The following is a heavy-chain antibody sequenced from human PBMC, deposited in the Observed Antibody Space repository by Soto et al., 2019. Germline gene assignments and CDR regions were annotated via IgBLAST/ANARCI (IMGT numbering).Heavy chain of an antibody. V-gene: IGHV1-45*02. J-gene: IGHJ3*01. Sequence: QMQLVQSGAEVRMTGSSVTISCKFSGFTYTFRYLHWLRQAPGQPFQWMGWITIYNGNTGYAQKFQPRVSITRETSLTAGYMEMTGLTSADTALYYCLRSPLSVLLPDDVFDAWGQGTLGTVSS. CDR3: LRSPLSVLLPDDVFDA. CDR1: GFTYTFRY. D-gene: IGHD3-16*01. CDR2: ITIYNGNT.